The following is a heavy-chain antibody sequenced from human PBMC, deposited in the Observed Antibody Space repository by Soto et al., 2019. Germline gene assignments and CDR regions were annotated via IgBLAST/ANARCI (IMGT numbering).Heavy chain of an antibody. J-gene: IGHJ5*02. CDR3: VPSRITLIRRRIINHPYDWVAP. CDR2: ISRASDYI. D-gene: IGHD3-10*01. CDR1: GFTFTNYG. V-gene: IGHV3-21*01. Sequence: VQLVEPGGGLVKPGGSLRLSCTASGFTFTNYGMTWVRQAPGKGLEWVSSISRASDYIYYADAVNGLFTISRDNAKNSLYLQMNSLRAEDTSVYFCVPSRITLIRRRIINHPYDWVAPWGEGNLVTVSS.